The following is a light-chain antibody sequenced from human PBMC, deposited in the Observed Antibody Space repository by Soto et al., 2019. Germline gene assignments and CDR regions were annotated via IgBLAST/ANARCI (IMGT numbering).Light chain of an antibody. CDR1: RSDVGGYNF. J-gene: IGLJ1*01. V-gene: IGLV2-8*01. Sequence: QSVPTQPPSASGSPGQSLTISCTGTRSDVGGYNFVSWYQQHPGKAPKLLIYEVTQRPSGVPDRFSGSKSGNTASLTVSGLQADDEADYYCSSYAGSDMGVFGTGTKVTVL. CDR3: SSYAGSDMGV. CDR2: EVT.